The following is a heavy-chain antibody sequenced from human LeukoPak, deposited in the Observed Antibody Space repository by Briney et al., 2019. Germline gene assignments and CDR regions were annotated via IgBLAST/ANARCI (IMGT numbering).Heavy chain of an antibody. Sequence: GASVKVSCKASGYSFISNTINWVRQAPGQGLEWMGWINTNTGDPTYAQGFTGRFVFSVDKPVSTSYLQIFDLRSEDTAVYYCARSSRGVIGLLDYWGQGALVTVSS. D-gene: IGHD3-16*02. CDR3: ARSSRGVIGLLDY. CDR1: GYSFISNT. CDR2: INTNTGDP. V-gene: IGHV7-4-1*01. J-gene: IGHJ4*02.